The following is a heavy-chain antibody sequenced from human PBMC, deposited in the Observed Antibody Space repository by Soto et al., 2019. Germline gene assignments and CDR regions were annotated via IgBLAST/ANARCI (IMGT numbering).Heavy chain of an antibody. V-gene: IGHV3-7*01. CDR3: AKDGYYNGWDV. Sequence: EVQLVESGGGLVQPGGSLRLSCEASGLTFIRNWMSGFAQAPGKGLEWVANIKQDGSEKYYVDSVKGRFTISRDNAKNSLYLQMNSLRAEDTAVYYCAKDGYYNGWDVWGQGTTVTVSS. CDR2: IKQDGSEK. CDR1: GLTFIRNW. J-gene: IGHJ6*02.